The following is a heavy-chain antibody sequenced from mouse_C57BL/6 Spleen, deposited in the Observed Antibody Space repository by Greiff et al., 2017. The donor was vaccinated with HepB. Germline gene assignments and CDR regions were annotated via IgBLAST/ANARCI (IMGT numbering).Heavy chain of an antibody. J-gene: IGHJ3*01. CDR2: IDPEDGDT. Sequence: EVKLQQSGAELVRPGASVKLSCTASGFNIKDYYMHWVKQRPEQGLEWIGRIDPEDGDTEYAPKFQGKATMTADTSSNTAYLQLSSLTSEDTAVYYCTLYYGSGFAYWGQGTLVTVSA. D-gene: IGHD1-1*01. CDR1: GFNIKDYY. CDR3: TLYYGSGFAY. V-gene: IGHV14-1*01.